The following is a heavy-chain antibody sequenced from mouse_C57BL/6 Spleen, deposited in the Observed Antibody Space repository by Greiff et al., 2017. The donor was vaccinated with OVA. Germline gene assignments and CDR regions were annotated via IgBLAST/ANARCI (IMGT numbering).Heavy chain of an antibody. D-gene: IGHD2-3*01. J-gene: IGHJ2*01. Sequence: QVQLQQSGAELVKPGASVKLSCKASGYTFTSYWMHWVKQRPGQGLEWIGMIHPNSGSTNYNEKFKSKATLTVDKSSSTAYMQLSSLTSEDSAVYYCARRGLLLNCDYWGQGTTLTVSS. CDR1: GYTFTSYW. V-gene: IGHV1-64*01. CDR3: ARRGLLLNCDY. CDR2: IHPNSGST.